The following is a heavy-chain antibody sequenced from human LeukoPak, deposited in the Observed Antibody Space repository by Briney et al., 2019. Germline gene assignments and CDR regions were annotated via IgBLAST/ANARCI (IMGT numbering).Heavy chain of an antibody. V-gene: IGHV3-30*02. Sequence: GGSLRLSCAASGFTFSSYGMHWVRQAPGKGLEWVTFIQYDGSNKYYADSVKGRFTISRDNSKNTVYLQMNSLRTEDTAVYYCARSLTMVLAYDYWGQGTLVTVS. CDR1: GFTFSSYG. D-gene: IGHD3-10*01. J-gene: IGHJ4*02. CDR2: IQYDGSNK. CDR3: ARSLTMVLAYDY.